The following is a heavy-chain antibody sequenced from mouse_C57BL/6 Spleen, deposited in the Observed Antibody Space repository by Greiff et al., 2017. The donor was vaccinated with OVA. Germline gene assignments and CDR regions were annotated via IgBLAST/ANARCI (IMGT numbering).Heavy chain of an antibody. J-gene: IGHJ4*01. D-gene: IGHD1-1*01. Sequence: VQLQESGPGLVQPSQSLSITCTVSGFSLPSYGVHWVRQSPGKGLEWLGVIWSGGSTDYNAAFISRLSISKDNSKSQVFFKMNSLQADDTAIYYWARGGGSSYDYAMDYWGQGTSVTVSS. CDR3: ARGGGSSYDYAMDY. CDR2: IWSGGST. CDR1: GFSLPSYG. V-gene: IGHV2-2*01.